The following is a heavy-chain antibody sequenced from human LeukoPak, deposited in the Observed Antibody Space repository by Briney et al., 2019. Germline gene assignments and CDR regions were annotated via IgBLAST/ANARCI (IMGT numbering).Heavy chain of an antibody. D-gene: IGHD4-17*01. CDR3: ARSPQTTVTTFDH. Sequence: SETLSLACTVSGGSISSYYWSWIRQPAGKGLEWIGRIYTSGSTNYNPTLKSRVTMSVDTSKNRFSLKLSSVTAADTAVYYCARSPQTTVTTFDHWGQGTLVTVSS. J-gene: IGHJ4*02. V-gene: IGHV4-4*07. CDR1: GGSISSYY. CDR2: IYTSGST.